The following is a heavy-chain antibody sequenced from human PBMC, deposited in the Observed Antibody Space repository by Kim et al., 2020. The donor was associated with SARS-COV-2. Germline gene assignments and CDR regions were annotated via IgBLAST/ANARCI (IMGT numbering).Heavy chain of an antibody. Sequence: GGSLRLSCAASGFTFSSYGMHWIRQAPGEGLEWVATISYDGTYKYYADSVKSRFTISRDRSKNTLSLQMNTLRAEDTAVYYCAKDFFNSNGYLGGYFYYYGMDVWGQGTTVTVSS. CDR1: GFTFSSYG. J-gene: IGHJ6*02. CDR2: ISYDGTYK. CDR3: AKDFFNSNGYLGGYFYYYGMDV. D-gene: IGHD3-22*01. V-gene: IGHV3-30*18.